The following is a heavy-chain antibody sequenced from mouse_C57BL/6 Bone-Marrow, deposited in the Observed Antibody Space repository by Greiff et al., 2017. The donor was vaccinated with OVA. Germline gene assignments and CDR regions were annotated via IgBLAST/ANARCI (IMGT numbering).Heavy chain of an antibody. V-gene: IGHV10-1*01. Sequence: EVHLVESGGGLVQPKGSLTLSCAASGFSFNTYAMNWVRQAPGKGLEWVARIRSKSNNYATYYADSVKDRFTISRDDSESMLYLQMYNLKTAVTSMYYCLSREGEYSDYDGLSFAFWGQGTTLPVSS. CDR3: LSREGEYSDYDGLSFAF. CDR2: IRSKSNNYAT. J-gene: IGHJ2*01. CDR1: GFSFNTYA. D-gene: IGHD2-4*01.